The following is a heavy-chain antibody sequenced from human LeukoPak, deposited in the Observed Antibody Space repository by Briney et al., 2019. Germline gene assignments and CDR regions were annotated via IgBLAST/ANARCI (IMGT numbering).Heavy chain of an antibody. Sequence: SETLSLTCTVSGGSISSSSYYWGWIRQPPGKGLEWIGSIYYSGSTYYNPSLKSRVTISVDTSKNQFSLKLSSATAADTAVYYCARDQAGRWFDPWGQGTLVTVSS. CDR3: ARDQAGRWFDP. D-gene: IGHD1-14*01. J-gene: IGHJ5*02. CDR2: IYYSGST. CDR1: GGSISSSSYY. V-gene: IGHV4-39*07.